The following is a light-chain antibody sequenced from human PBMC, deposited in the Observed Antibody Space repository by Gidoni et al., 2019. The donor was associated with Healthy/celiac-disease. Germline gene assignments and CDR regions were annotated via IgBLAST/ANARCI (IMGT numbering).Light chain of an antibody. CDR1: QSISSW. Sequence: DIQMTQSPSTLSASVGDRVTITCRASQSISSWLAWYQQKPGKAPKLLIYKASSLESGVPSRVSGSGSGTEFTLTISSLQPDDFATYYCQQYNSYLMYTFGQGTKLEIK. CDR3: QQYNSYLMYT. V-gene: IGKV1-5*03. J-gene: IGKJ2*01. CDR2: KAS.